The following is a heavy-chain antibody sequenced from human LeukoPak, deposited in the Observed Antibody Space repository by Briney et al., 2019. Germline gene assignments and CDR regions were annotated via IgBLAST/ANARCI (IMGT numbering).Heavy chain of an antibody. CDR3: ARVRYDSGWYDY. Sequence: GGSLRLSCAASGFTFSSYSMNWVRQAPGKGLEWVSYISSSSSTIYYADSVKGRFTISRDNAKNSLCLQMNSLRGEDTAVYYCARVRYDSGWYDYWGQGALVIVSS. V-gene: IGHV3-48*01. J-gene: IGHJ4*02. CDR2: ISSSSSTI. CDR1: GFTFSSYS. D-gene: IGHD6-19*01.